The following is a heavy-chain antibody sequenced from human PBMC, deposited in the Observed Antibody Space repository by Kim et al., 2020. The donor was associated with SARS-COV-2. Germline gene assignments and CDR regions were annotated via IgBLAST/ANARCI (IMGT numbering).Heavy chain of an antibody. J-gene: IGHJ6*02. V-gene: IGHV3-7*01. CDR3: ARDLEEERYYDFWSCYYKGCCCRVMVA. Sequence: GGSLRLSCAASGFTFSSYWMSWVRQAPGKGLEWVANIKQDGSEKYYADSVKGRFTISRDNAKNSLYLQMNSLRAEDTAVYYCARDLEEERYYDFWSCYYKGCCCRVMVAWGHRATGTVSS. CDR1: GFTFSSYW. CDR2: IKQDGSEK. D-gene: IGHD3-3*01.